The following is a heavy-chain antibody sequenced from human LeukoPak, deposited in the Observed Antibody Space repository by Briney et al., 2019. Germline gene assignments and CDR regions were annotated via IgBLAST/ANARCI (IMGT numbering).Heavy chain of an antibody. V-gene: IGHV3-23*01. J-gene: IGHJ4*02. CDR1: GFTFSSYA. CDR2: ISGSFIGT. Sequence: GGSLRLSCAASGFTFSSYAMSWVRQAPGKGLEWVSAISGSFIGTYYADSVKGRFTISRDNSRNTLYLQMNSLRAGDTAVYYCAKSFRSTSLDYWGQGTLVTVSS. D-gene: IGHD2-2*01. CDR3: AKSFRSTSLDY.